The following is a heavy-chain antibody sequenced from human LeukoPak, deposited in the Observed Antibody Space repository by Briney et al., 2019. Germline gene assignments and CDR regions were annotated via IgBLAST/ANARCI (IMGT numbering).Heavy chain of an antibody. D-gene: IGHD3-22*01. J-gene: IGHJ4*02. CDR3: ARHPNMIVVDFDY. CDR1: GGSISSSSYY. Sequence: SETLSLTCTVSGGSISSSSYYWGWIRRPPGKGLEWIGSIYYSGSTNYNPSLKSRVTISVDTSKNQFSLKLSSVTAADTAVYYCARHPNMIVVDFDYWGQGTLVTVSS. V-gene: IGHV4-39*01. CDR2: IYYSGST.